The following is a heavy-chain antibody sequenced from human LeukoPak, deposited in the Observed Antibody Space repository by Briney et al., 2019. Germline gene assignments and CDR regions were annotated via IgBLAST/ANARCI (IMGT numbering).Heavy chain of an antibody. Sequence: GGSLRLSCAASGFTFDDYAMHWVRQAPGKGLEWVSGISWNSGSIGYADSVKGRFTISRDNAKNSLYLQMNSLRAEDTALYYCAKDSHSGSYFLHGAFDIWGQGTMVTVSS. J-gene: IGHJ3*02. CDR3: AKDSHSGSYFLHGAFDI. D-gene: IGHD1-26*01. V-gene: IGHV3-9*01. CDR2: ISWNSGSI. CDR1: GFTFDDYA.